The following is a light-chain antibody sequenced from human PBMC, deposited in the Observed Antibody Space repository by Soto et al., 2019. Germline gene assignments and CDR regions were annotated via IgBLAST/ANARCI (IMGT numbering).Light chain of an antibody. CDR1: SSDVGGYNY. Sequence: QSLLTQPASVSGSPGQPITISCTGTSSDVGGYNYVSWYQQHPGKAPKVMIYDVSNRPSGVSNRFSGSKSGNTASLTISGLQAEDEADYYCNSYTTSSTYVFGTGTKVPS. V-gene: IGLV2-14*01. J-gene: IGLJ1*01. CDR3: NSYTTSSTYV. CDR2: DVS.